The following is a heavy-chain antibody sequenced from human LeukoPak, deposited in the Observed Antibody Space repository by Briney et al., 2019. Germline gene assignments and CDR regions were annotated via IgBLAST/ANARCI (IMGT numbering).Heavy chain of an antibody. D-gene: IGHD6-19*01. CDR3: ARGRIAVAAGELGY. Sequence: PSETLSLTCAVHGGSFSVYYWSWIRQPPGRGLEWIGKINHSRSTNYNPSLKSRVTISVDTSKNQFSLRLSSVTAADTAVYYCARGRIAVAAGELGYWGQGTLVTVSS. CDR2: INHSRST. V-gene: IGHV4-34*01. CDR1: GGSFSVYY. J-gene: IGHJ4*02.